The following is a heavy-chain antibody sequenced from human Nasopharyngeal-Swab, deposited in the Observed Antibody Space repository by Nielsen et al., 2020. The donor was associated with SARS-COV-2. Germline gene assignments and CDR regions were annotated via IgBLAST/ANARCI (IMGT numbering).Heavy chain of an antibody. CDR1: GFTFSSYW. CDR3: ARDVGTYYYDSSGFLNYYYYTMDV. V-gene: IGHV3-74*01. J-gene: IGHJ6*02. CDR2: MNSDETST. D-gene: IGHD3-22*01. Sequence: GESLKISCAASGFTFSSYWMHWVRQAPGKGLVWASRMNSDETSTSYADSVKGRFTISRDNAKNTLYLQMNSLRAEDTAVYYCARDVGTYYYDSSGFLNYYYYTMDVWGQGTTVTVSS.